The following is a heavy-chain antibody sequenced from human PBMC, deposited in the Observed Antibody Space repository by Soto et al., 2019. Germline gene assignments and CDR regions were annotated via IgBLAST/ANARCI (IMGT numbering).Heavy chain of an antibody. CDR1: GFIFRSYA. V-gene: IGHV3-23*01. CDR3: AKAGVGGFRGWDTFNWFDS. CDR2: ISGSGAST. J-gene: IGHJ5*01. D-gene: IGHD5-18*01. Sequence: EVQLLESGGGLVQPGGSLRLSCAASGFIFRSYAMNWVRQAPGKGLERVSGISGSGASTYYADAVKGRFTISRDNSKNTLFLQMNSLRDDDGAVYYCAKAGVGGFRGWDTFNWFDSWGQGILVTVSS.